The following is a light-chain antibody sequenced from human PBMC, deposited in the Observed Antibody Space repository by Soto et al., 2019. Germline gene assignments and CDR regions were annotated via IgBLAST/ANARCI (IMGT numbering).Light chain of an antibody. J-gene: IGKJ1*01. Sequence: EIVLTQFPATLSLSPGERATLSCRASQSVSRYLAWYQQKPGQAPRLLIYDVSTRATGVPARFSGSGSGTDFTLTISRLEPEDFAVYYCQQYNNWPSWTLGQGTKVDI. V-gene: IGKV3-11*01. CDR2: DVS. CDR3: QQYNNWPSWT. CDR1: QSVSRY.